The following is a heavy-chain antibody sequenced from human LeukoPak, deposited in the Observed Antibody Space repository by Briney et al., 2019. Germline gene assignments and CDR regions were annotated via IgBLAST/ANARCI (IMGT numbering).Heavy chain of an antibody. CDR2: IYTSGST. J-gene: IGHJ5*02. CDR3: ARDSRTLYSSNWFDP. D-gene: IGHD5-18*01. CDR1: GGSISSYY. Sequence: NPSETLSLTCTVSGGSISSYYWSWIRQPAGKGLEWIGRIYTSGSTNYNPSLKSRVTMSVDTSKNQFSLKLSSVTAADTAVYYCARDSRTLYSSNWFDPWGQGTLVTVSS. V-gene: IGHV4-4*07.